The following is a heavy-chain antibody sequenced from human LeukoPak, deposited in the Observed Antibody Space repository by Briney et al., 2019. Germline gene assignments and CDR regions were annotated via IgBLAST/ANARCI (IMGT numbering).Heavy chain of an antibody. V-gene: IGHV3-74*01. CDR3: AREGSGWYYFDY. CDR2: IGSDESST. Sequence: PGGSLRLSCAASGFTFSSYWMHWVRQAPGKGLVWVSRIGSDESSTSYADSVKGRFTISRDNAKSTLYLQMNSLRAEDTAVYYCAREGSGWYYFDYWGQGTLVTVSS. CDR1: GFTFSSYW. D-gene: IGHD6-19*01. J-gene: IGHJ4*02.